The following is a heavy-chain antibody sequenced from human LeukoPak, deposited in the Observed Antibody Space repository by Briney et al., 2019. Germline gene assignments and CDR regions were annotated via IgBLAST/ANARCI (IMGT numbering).Heavy chain of an antibody. CDR2: IYYSGRT. CDR3: ASRRYYDGSGYLE. J-gene: IGHJ1*01. CDR1: GGSFSGYY. Sequence: SETLSLTCAVYGGSFSGYYWSRIRQPPGKGLEWIGTIYYSGRTYYSPSLKSRVTMSVDPSNNQFSLNLRSVTAADTALYYCASRRYYDGSGYLEWGQGTLLSVSS. V-gene: IGHV4-34*01. D-gene: IGHD3-22*01.